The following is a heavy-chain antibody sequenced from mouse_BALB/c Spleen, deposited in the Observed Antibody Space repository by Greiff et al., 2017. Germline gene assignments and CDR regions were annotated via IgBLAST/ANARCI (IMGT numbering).Heavy chain of an antibody. Sequence: QVQLQQSGAELAKPGASVKMSCKASGYTFTSYWMHWVKQRPGQGLEWIGYINPSTGYTEYNQKFKDKATLTADKSSSTAYMQLSSLTSEDSAVYYCARRGYGSSLMDYWGQGTTLTVSS. V-gene: IGHV1-7*01. CDR2: INPSTGYT. CDR3: ARRGYGSSLMDY. D-gene: IGHD1-1*01. CDR1: GYTFTSYW. J-gene: IGHJ2*01.